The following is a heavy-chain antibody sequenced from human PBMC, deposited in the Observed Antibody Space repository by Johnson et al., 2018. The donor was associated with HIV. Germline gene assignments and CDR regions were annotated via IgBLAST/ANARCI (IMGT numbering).Heavy chain of an antibody. CDR2: ISSSGSTI. CDR1: GFTFSDYY. J-gene: IGHJ3*02. V-gene: IGHV3-11*04. D-gene: IGHD1-14*01. CDR3: ARDAHRTDDAFDI. Sequence: VQLVESGGGAVQPGRSLRLSCEASGFTFSDYYMSWIRQAPGKGLEWLSYISSSGSTIYYSDSVKGRFTISRDNAKNSLYLQMNSLRAEDTAVYYCARDAHRTDDAFDIWGQGTMVTVSS.